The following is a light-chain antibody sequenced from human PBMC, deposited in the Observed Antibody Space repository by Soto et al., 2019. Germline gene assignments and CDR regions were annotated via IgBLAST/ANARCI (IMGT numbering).Light chain of an antibody. J-gene: IGLJ1*01. CDR1: SSDVGGYNY. CDR2: DVS. CDR3: SSYISSTPLV. Sequence: QSALTQPASVSGSPGQSITISCTGTSSDVGGYNYVSWYQQHPGKAPKLMIYDVSNRPSVVSNRFSGSKSGITASLTISGIQSEDEAEYYCSSYISSTPLVFGTGTKLTVL. V-gene: IGLV2-14*01.